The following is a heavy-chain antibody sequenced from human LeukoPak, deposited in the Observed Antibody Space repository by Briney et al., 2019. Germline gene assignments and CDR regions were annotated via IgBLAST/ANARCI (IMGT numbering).Heavy chain of an antibody. D-gene: IGHD6-19*01. Sequence: PSETLSLTCAVSGGSFSGYYWSWIRQPPGKGLEWIGEINHSGSTNYNPSLKSRVTISVDTSKNQSSLKLSSVTAADTAVYYCARQGYSSGWYPGSYYYYGMDVWGQGTTVTVSS. CDR1: GGSFSGYY. J-gene: IGHJ6*02. CDR3: ARQGYSSGWYPGSYYYYGMDV. CDR2: INHSGST. V-gene: IGHV4-34*01.